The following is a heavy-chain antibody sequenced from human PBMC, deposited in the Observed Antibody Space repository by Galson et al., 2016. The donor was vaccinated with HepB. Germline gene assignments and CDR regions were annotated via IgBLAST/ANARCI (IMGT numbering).Heavy chain of an antibody. V-gene: IGHV1-69*13. CDR1: GGTFASFT. CDR3: ASTEGPEINYFYSGMDV. D-gene: IGHD4-11*01. Sequence: SVKVSCKASGGTFASFTFSWVRQAPGQGLEWVGEIIPIFGTTNYAQRFQGRVTLSADESTSTAYMELSSLRSEDTALYYCASTEGPEINYFYSGMDVWGQGTPVTVSS. CDR2: IIPIFGTT. J-gene: IGHJ6*02.